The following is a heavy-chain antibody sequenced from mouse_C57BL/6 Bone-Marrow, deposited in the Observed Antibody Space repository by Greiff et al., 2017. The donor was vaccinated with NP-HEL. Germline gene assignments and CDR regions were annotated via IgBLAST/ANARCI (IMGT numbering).Heavy chain of an antibody. V-gene: IGHV2-9*01. J-gene: IGHJ4*01. Sequence: VQLQQSGPGLVAPSQSLSITCTVSGFSLTSYGVDWVRQPPGTGLEWLGVIWGGGSTNYNSALMSRLSISKDNSKSQVFLKMNSLQTDDTAMYYCAKREYDYDLAMDYWGQGTSVTVAS. CDR2: IWGGGST. D-gene: IGHD2-4*01. CDR1: GFSLTSYG. CDR3: AKREYDYDLAMDY.